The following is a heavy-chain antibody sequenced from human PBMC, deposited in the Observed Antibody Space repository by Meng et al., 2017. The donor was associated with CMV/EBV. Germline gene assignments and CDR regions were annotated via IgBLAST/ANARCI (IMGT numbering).Heavy chain of an antibody. CDR3: ARKRSQVSGSAFDI. CDR2: ITNSGNTI. V-gene: IGHV3-11*01. Sequence: GESLKISCAASGFTFSDYYMSWIRQAPEKGLEWVSYITNSGNTIYDADSVKGRFSISRDNARNSLYLQMNSLRAEDTAVYYCARKRSQVSGSAFDIWGHGTMVT. J-gene: IGHJ3*02. D-gene: IGHD3-10*01. CDR1: GFTFSDYY.